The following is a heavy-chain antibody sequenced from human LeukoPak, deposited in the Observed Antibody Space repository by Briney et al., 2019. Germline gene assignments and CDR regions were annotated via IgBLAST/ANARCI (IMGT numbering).Heavy chain of an antibody. V-gene: IGHV4-4*02. J-gene: IGHJ3*02. CDR3: ARASSSGWYRSYAFDI. D-gene: IGHD6-19*01. CDR1: GGSISSSNW. Sequence: PSGTLSLTCAVSGGSISSSNWWSWVRPPPGKGLEWIGEIYHSGSTNYNPSLKSRVTISVDKSKNQFSLKLSSVTAADTAVYYCARASSSGWYRSYAFDIWGQGTMVTVSS. CDR2: IYHSGST.